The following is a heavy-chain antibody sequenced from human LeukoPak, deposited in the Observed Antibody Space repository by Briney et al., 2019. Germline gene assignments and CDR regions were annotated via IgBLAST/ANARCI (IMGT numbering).Heavy chain of an antibody. CDR1: GFTFVSDW. V-gene: IGHV3-7*01. CDR3: ARGAPSYLSSGGEWYFDL. D-gene: IGHD3-22*01. J-gene: IGHJ2*01. Sequence: GGSLRLSCAASGFTFVSDWMSWVRQAPGKGLEWVANIEQDGSKKYYVDSVRGRFSISRDNAKKSVSLQMNRLRVEDTALYYCARGAPSYLSSGGEWYFDLWGRGTLVTVSS. CDR2: IEQDGSKK.